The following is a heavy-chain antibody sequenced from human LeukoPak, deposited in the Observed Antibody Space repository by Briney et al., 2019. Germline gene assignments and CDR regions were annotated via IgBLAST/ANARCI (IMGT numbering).Heavy chain of an antibody. Sequence: KAGGSLRLSCAASGFTFSDYYMSWIRQAPGRGLEWISYISSNRDTIYYAASVKGRFTISRDNARYSLYLQMNSLRDEDTAVYYCARGPGYGHYFDYWGQGALVTVSS. D-gene: IGHD5-12*01. CDR1: GFTFSDYY. V-gene: IGHV3-11*04. CDR3: ARGPGYGHYFDY. CDR2: ISSNRDTI. J-gene: IGHJ4*02.